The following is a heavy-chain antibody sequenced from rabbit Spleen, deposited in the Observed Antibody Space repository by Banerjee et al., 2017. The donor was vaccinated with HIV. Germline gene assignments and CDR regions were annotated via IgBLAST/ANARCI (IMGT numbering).Heavy chain of an antibody. Sequence: QSLEESGGDLVKPGASLTLTCTASGFSFSSRYWISWVRQAPEKGLEWIGCISTGSGATWYASWAKGRFTISKTSSTTVTLQMTSLTAADTATYFSARDPSSGGVYFNLWGPGTLVTVS. CDR3: ARDPSSGGVYFNL. CDR1: GFSFSSRYW. CDR2: ISTGSGAT. V-gene: IGHV1S40*01. J-gene: IGHJ4*01. D-gene: IGHD1-1*01.